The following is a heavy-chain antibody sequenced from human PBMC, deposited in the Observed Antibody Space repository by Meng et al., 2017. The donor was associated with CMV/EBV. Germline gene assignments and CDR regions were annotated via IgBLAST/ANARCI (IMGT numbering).Heavy chain of an antibody. CDR2: IIPIFGTA. CDR1: GGTFSSYA. V-gene: IGHV1-69*05. D-gene: IGHD2-2*01. CDR3: ASTRASVVPAATSSYYYYYGVDV. Sequence: SVKVSCKASGGTFSSYAISWVRQAPGQGLEWMGGIIPIFGTANYAQKFQGRVTITTDESTSTAYMELSSLRSEDTAVYYCASTRASVVPAATSSYYYYYGVDVWGQGTTVTVSS. J-gene: IGHJ6*02.